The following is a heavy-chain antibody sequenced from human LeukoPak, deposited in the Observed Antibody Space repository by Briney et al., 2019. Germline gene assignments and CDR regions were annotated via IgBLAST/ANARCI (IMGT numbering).Heavy chain of an antibody. Sequence: GGSLRLSCTASGFTFGDYAMSWVRQTPEKGLEWVSAIGGSGDYTSYADSVKGRFTISRDNTKSSLFLQMNSLRAEDTAVYYCARVSYDKPSLGQGTLVTVSS. D-gene: IGHD3-22*01. CDR1: GFTFGDYA. CDR3: ARVSYDKPS. J-gene: IGHJ5*02. V-gene: IGHV3-21*01. CDR2: IGGSGDYT.